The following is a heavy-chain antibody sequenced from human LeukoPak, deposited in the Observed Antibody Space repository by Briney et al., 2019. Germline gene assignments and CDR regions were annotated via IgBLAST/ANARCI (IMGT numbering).Heavy chain of an antibody. CDR3: ARTDYDFWSGYYSYYFDY. D-gene: IGHD3-3*01. CDR1: GYTFTSYD. Sequence: SVKVSCKASGYTFTSYDINWVRQAPGQGLEWMGGIIPIFGTANYAQKFQGRVTITTDESTSTAYMELSSLRSEDTAVYYCARTDYDFWSGYYSYYFDYWGQGTLVTVSS. CDR2: IIPIFGTA. J-gene: IGHJ4*02. V-gene: IGHV1-69*05.